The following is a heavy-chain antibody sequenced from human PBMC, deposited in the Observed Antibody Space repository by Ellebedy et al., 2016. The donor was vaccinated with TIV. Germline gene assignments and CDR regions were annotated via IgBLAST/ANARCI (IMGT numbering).Heavy chain of an antibody. Sequence: PGGSLRLSCAASGFTFSSYWMSWVRQAPGKGLEWVANIKHDGSEKYYVDSVKGRFTISRDNTKNSLYLQMNSLRAEDTAVYYCASRITIVRGAIVLRYYDYWGQGTLVTVSS. J-gene: IGHJ4*02. CDR2: IKHDGSEK. CDR3: ASRITIVRGAIVLRYYDY. CDR1: GFTFSSYW. D-gene: IGHD3-10*01. V-gene: IGHV3-7*01.